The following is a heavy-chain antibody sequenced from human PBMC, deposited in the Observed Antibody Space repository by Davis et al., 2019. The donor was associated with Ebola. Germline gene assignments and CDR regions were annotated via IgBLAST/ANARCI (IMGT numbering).Heavy chain of an antibody. CDR1: GGSISSYY. CDR3: ATTYYYDSSGYHDAFDI. J-gene: IGHJ3*02. V-gene: IGHV4-59*01. CDR2: IYYSGST. D-gene: IGHD3-22*01. Sequence: SETLSLTCTVSGGSISSYYWSWIRQPPGKGLEWIGYIYYSGSTNYNPSLKSRVTISVDTSKNQFSLKLSSVTAADTAVYYCATTYYYDSSGYHDAFDIWGQGTMVTVSS.